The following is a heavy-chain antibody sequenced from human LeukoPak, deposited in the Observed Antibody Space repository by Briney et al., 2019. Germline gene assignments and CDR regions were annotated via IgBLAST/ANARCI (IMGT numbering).Heavy chain of an antibody. J-gene: IGHJ4*02. CDR2: ISGYSGNT. D-gene: IGHD1-26*01. CDR1: GDTFTSYG. V-gene: IGHV1-18*01. Sequence: ASVKVSCKASGDTFTSYGISWLRQAPGQGLEWMGWISGYSGNTNYAQKLQGRVTMTADTSTSTAYMEMRSLSSDDTAVYYCARDFLNCDGSGRTLGVWQLGYWGQGTLVTVSS. CDR3: ARDFLNCDGSGRTLGVWQLGY.